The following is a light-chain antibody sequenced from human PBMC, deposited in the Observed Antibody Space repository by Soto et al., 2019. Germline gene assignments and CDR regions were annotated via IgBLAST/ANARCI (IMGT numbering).Light chain of an antibody. CDR1: SSNIGAGYD. J-gene: IGLJ1*01. V-gene: IGLV1-40*01. CDR2: GDS. CDR3: QSNDNGLSGSDV. Sequence: QSVLTQPPSVSGAPAQRVTIPCTGSSSNIGAGYDVNWYQQLPETAPKLLIFGDSNRPSGVPDRFSGSKSGTSASLVITGLQADDEADYYCQSNDNGLSGSDVFGTGTKVTVL.